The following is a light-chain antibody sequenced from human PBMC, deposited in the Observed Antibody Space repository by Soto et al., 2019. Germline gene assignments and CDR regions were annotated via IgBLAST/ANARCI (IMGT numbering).Light chain of an antibody. J-gene: IGLJ3*02. CDR1: SSNIGTYT. CDR3: ASWDDRLNGGV. CDR2: TDY. Sequence: QSVLTQPPSVSGTPGQRVTISCSGGSSNIGTYTVNWYQQLPETTPILLIYTDYQRPSGVPDRFSGSKSGTSASRAISGLQSEEEADYYCASWDDRLNGGVFGGGTKLTVL. V-gene: IGLV1-44*01.